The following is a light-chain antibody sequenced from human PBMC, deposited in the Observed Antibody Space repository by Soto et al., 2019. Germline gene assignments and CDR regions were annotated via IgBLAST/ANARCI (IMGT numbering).Light chain of an antibody. CDR1: QGINSW. J-gene: IGKJ1*01. CDR2: KAS. V-gene: IGKV1-5*03. Sequence: DIQMTQSPSSVSASVGDRVTITCRASQGINSWLAWYQQKPGKAPKLLIYKASSLESGVPSRFSGSGSGTEFTLTISSLQPDDFATYYCQQYNSYPWTFGQGTKVEIK. CDR3: QQYNSYPWT.